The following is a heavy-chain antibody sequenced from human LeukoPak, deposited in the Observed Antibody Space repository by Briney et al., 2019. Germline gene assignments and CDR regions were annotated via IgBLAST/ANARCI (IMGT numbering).Heavy chain of an antibody. Sequence: GGSLRLSCAASGVTFSSYWMTWVRQAPEKGLEWVANIKQDGSETYYVDSVKGRFTISRNNAKNSLCLHMNSLRVEDSAVYYCARSGVPHGTDVWGQGTTVTVSS. CDR2: IKQDGSET. D-gene: IGHD7-27*01. CDR1: GVTFSSYW. V-gene: IGHV3-7*04. CDR3: ARSGVPHGTDV. J-gene: IGHJ6*02.